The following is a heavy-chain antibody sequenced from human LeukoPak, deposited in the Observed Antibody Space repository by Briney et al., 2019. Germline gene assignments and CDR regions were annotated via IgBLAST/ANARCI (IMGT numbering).Heavy chain of an antibody. CDR3: ARGGGGHYYDSSGYYYFGYFQH. D-gene: IGHD3-22*01. CDR1: GFTFSSYW. CDR2: IKQDGSEK. J-gene: IGHJ1*01. Sequence: QPGGSLRLSCAAPGFTFSSYWMSWVRQAPGKGLEWVANIKQDGSEKYYVDSVKGRFTISRDNAKNSLYLQMNSLRAEDTAVYYCARGGGGHYYDSSGYYYFGYFQHWGQGTLVTVSS. V-gene: IGHV3-7*01.